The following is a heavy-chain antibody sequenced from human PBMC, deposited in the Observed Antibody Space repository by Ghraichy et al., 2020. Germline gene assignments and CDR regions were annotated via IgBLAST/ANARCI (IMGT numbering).Heavy chain of an antibody. CDR1: GFTFSNYA. CDR3: AKGISGYCDGGGYSRVLEH. D-gene: IGHD2-15*01. J-gene: IGHJ1*01. V-gene: IGHV3-23*01. Sequence: GGSLRLSCAASGFTFSNYAMNWVRQAPGKGLEWVSIISDSGASPHYADSVKGRFTISRDNSKNTLYLQMNSLRVEDTALYYCAKGISGYCDGGGYSRVLEHWGQGTLVPVSS. CDR2: ISDSGASP.